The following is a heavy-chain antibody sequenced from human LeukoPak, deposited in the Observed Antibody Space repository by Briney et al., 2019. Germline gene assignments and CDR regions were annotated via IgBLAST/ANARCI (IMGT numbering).Heavy chain of an antibody. CDR2: VIPIFGTA. CDR1: GGTFSSYA. D-gene: IGHD2-2*01. V-gene: IGHV1-69*05. Sequence: SVKVSCNASGGTFSSYAISWVRHGPGQGLEWMGGVIPIFGTANYAQKFHGRVTITTDESTSTAYMELSSLRFEDTAVYYCARVVVVRPLGNYYYYMDVWGKGTTVTVSS. CDR3: ARVVVVRPLGNYYYYMDV. J-gene: IGHJ6*03.